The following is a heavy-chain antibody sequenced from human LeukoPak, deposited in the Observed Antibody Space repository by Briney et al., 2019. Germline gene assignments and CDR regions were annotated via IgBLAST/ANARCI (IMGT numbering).Heavy chain of an antibody. D-gene: IGHD5-18*01. J-gene: IGHJ3*02. CDR2: INAGNGNT. Sequence: ASVKVSCKASGYTFTSYAMHWVRQAPGQRLEWMGWINAGNGNTKYSQKFQGRVTITRDTSASTAYMELSSLRSEDTAVYYCARFPGGPDTAMVTGDSNDAFDIWGQGTMVTVSS. V-gene: IGHV1-3*01. CDR1: GYTFTSYA. CDR3: ARFPGGPDTAMVTGDSNDAFDI.